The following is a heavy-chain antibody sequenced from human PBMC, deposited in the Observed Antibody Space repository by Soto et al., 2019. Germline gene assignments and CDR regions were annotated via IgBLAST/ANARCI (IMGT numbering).Heavy chain of an antibody. Sequence: VKVSCKASGGTFSSYAISWVRQAPGQGLEWMGGIIPIFGTANYAQKFQGRVTITADESTSTACMELSSLRSEDTAVYYCARGSLDTAMARPSRYYYGMDVWGQGTTVTVSS. V-gene: IGHV1-69*13. CDR2: IIPIFGTA. J-gene: IGHJ6*02. CDR1: GGTFSSYA. D-gene: IGHD5-18*01. CDR3: ARGSLDTAMARPSRYYYGMDV.